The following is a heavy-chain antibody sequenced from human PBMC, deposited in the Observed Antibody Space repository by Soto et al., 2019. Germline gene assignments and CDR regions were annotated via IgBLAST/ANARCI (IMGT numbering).Heavy chain of an antibody. V-gene: IGHV3-30*18. CDR1: GFTFSSYG. CDR2: ISYDGSNK. D-gene: IGHD3-10*01. CDR3: AKDRMGAGVRGYFDY. Sequence: QVQLVESGGGVVQPGKSLRLSCAGSGFTFSSYGMDWVRQAPGKGLEWVAVISYDGSNKYYADSVKGRFTISRDNSKNTLYLQMSSLGADDTAVYYCAKDRMGAGVRGYFDYWGQGTLVTVSS. J-gene: IGHJ4*02.